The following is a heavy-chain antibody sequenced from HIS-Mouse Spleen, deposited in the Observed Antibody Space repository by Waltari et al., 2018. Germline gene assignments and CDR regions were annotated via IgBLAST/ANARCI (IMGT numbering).Heavy chain of an antibody. CDR3: AKASSGWLDY. CDR2: ISYARRNR. V-gene: IGHV3-30*18. CDR1: GFTFSSYG. D-gene: IGHD6-19*01. Sequence: QVQLVESGGGVVQPGRSLRLSCAASGFTFSSYGMHWVRQAPGEVLRWGASISYARRNRYYADSVKGRFTISRDNSKNTLYLQMNSLRAEDTAVYYCAKASSGWLDYWGQGTLVTVSS. J-gene: IGHJ4*02.